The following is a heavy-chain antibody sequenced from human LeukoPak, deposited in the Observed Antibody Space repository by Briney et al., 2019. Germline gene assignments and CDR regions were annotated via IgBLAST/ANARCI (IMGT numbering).Heavy chain of an antibody. V-gene: IGHV3-48*04. Sequence: GGSLRLSCAASGFTFSSYSMNWVRQAPGKGLEWVSYISSSSSTIYYADSVKGRFTISRDNAKNSLYLQMNSLRAEDTAVYYCARELPYSGSYLSWFDPWGQGTLVTVSS. CDR3: ARELPYSGSYLSWFDP. CDR1: GFTFSSYS. D-gene: IGHD3-10*01. CDR2: ISSSSSTI. J-gene: IGHJ5*02.